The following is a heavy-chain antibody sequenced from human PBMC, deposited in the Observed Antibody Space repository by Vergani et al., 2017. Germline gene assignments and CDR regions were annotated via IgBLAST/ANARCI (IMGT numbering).Heavy chain of an antibody. CDR2: ISYSGST. CDR3: GRLILEPFVVVTAIQEFGYFDL. D-gene: IGHD2-21*02. Sequence: QVQLQESGPGLVKPSETLSLTCTVSGGSISSYYWSWIRQPPGKGLEWIGYISYSGSTNYNHSLNSRVTISVDTSKHQFSLKLSSVTAADTAVYYCGRLILEPFVVVTAIQEFGYFDLWSRGTLLSVSS. CDR1: GGSISSYY. J-gene: IGHJ2*01. V-gene: IGHV4-59*01.